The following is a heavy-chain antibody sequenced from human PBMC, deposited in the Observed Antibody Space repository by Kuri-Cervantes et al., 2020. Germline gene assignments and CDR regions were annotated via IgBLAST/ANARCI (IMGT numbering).Heavy chain of an antibody. CDR1: GCTISGGSYY. Sequence: SETLSLTCTASGCTISGGSYYWSWIRQPAGKGLEWIGRIYTSGSTNYNPSLKSRVTISVDTSKNQFSLKLSSVTAADTAVYYCARDMTTETTDAFDIWGQGTLVTVSS. D-gene: IGHD4-17*01. CDR3: ARDMTTETTDAFDI. V-gene: IGHV4-61*02. J-gene: IGHJ3*02. CDR2: IYTSGST.